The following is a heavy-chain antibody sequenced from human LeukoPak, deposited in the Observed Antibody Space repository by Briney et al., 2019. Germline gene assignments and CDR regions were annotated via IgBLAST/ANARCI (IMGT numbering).Heavy chain of an antibody. CDR1: GFTFSSYA. J-gene: IGHJ4*02. Sequence: GRSLRLSCAASGFTFSSYAMHWVRQAPGKGLEWVAVISYDGSNKYYADSVKGRFTISRDNPKNTLYLQMNSLRAEDTAVYYCARDSDFWSGYFDYWGQGTLVTVSS. V-gene: IGHV3-30-3*01. CDR3: ARDSDFWSGYFDY. CDR2: ISYDGSNK. D-gene: IGHD3-3*01.